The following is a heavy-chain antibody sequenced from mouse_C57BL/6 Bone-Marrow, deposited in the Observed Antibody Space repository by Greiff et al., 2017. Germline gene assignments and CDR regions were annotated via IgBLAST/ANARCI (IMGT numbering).Heavy chain of an antibody. CDR3: ASSIYYYGSSLWYFDV. D-gene: IGHD1-1*01. CDR2: INPNNGGP. Sequence: VHVKQSGPELVKPGASVKIPCKASGYTFTDYNMDWVKQSHGKSLEWIGDINPNNGGPIYNQKFKGKATLTVDKSSSTAYMELRSLTSEDTAVYYCASSIYYYGSSLWYFDVWGTGTTVTVSS. CDR1: GYTFTDYN. V-gene: IGHV1-18*01. J-gene: IGHJ1*03.